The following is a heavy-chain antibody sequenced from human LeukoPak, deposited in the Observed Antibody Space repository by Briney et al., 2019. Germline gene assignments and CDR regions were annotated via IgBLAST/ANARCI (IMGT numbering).Heavy chain of an antibody. D-gene: IGHD3-3*01. Sequence: PSETLSLTCAVYGGSFSGYYWSWIRQPPGKGLEWIGEINHSGSTNYNPSLKSRVTISVDTSKNQFSLKLSSVTAADTAVYYCARGERVLEWSPDHYYYGMDVWGQGTTVTVSS. CDR2: INHSGST. CDR3: ARGERVLEWSPDHYYYGMDV. J-gene: IGHJ6*02. V-gene: IGHV4-34*01. CDR1: GGSFSGYY.